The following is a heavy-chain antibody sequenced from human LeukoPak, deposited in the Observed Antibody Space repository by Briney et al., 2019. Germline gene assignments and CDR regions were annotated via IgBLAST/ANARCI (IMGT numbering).Heavy chain of an antibody. CDR1: GFTVSTNY. Sequence: GSLRLSCVASGFTVSTNYMSWVRPAPGKGLEWVSVTYSGGTKYYADSVKGRFTISTDNSQSTLYLQMNSLRPEDTAVYYCARDQNYWGQGTLVTVSS. CDR2: TYSGGTK. CDR3: ARDQNY. V-gene: IGHV3-66*02. J-gene: IGHJ4*02.